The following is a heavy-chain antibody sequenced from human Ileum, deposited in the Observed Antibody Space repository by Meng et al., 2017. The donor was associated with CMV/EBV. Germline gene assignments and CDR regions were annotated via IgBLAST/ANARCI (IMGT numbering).Heavy chain of an antibody. CDR3: AREAQLSYSGSFQVDY. CDR1: GFTFTSHG. D-gene: IGHD1-26*01. CDR2: IRYHGSNT. Sequence: GESLKISCVASGFTFTSHGMHWVRQAPGRGLEWVSFIRYHGSNTYYADAVKGRFTVSRDNSKDTLYLQMNSLRAEDTAVYYCAREAQLSYSGSFQVDYWGQGMLVTVS. V-gene: IGHV3-30*02. J-gene: IGHJ4*02.